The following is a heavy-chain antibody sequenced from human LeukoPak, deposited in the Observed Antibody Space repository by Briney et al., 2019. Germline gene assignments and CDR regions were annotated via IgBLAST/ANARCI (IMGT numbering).Heavy chain of an antibody. D-gene: IGHD3-3*01. V-gene: IGHV4-59*01. CDR1: GGSISSYY. Sequence: PSETLSLTCTVSGGSISSYYWSWIRQPPGKGLEWIGYIYYSGSTNYNPSLKSRVTISVDTSKNQFSLKLSSVTAADTAVYYCARGAPLRFCGRGAFDIWGQGTMVTVSS. J-gene: IGHJ3*02. CDR3: ARGAPLRFCGRGAFDI. CDR2: IYYSGST.